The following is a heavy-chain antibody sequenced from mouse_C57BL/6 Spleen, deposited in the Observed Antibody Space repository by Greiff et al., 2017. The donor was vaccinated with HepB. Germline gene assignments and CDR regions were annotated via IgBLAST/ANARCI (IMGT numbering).Heavy chain of an antibody. Sequence: VKLQESGAELARPGASVKLSCKASGYTFTSYGISWVKQRTGQGLEWIGEIYPRSGNTYYNEKFKGKATLTADKSSSTAYMELRSLTSEDSAVYFCARDGNGWYFDVWGTGTTVTVSS. D-gene: IGHD2-1*01. CDR2: IYPRSGNT. J-gene: IGHJ1*03. CDR1: GYTFTSYG. V-gene: IGHV1-81*01. CDR3: ARDGNGWYFDV.